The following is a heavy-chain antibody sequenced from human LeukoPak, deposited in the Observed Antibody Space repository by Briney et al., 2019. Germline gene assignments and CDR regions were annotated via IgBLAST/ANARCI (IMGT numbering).Heavy chain of an antibody. D-gene: IGHD3-22*01. CDR3: ARVRNYYDSSGPKRGAFDI. V-gene: IGHV3-20*04. J-gene: IGHJ3*02. Sequence: PGGSLRLSCAASGFSFSTYWMTWVRQAPGKGLEWVSGINWNGGSTGYADSVKGRFTISRDNAKNSLYLQMNSLRAEDTALYYCARVRNYYDSSGPKRGAFDIWGQGTMVTVSS. CDR1: GFSFSTYW. CDR2: INWNGGST.